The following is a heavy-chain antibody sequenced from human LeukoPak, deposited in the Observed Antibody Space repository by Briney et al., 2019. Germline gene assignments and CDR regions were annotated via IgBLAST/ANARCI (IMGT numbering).Heavy chain of an antibody. V-gene: IGHV1-8*01. Sequence: ASVKVSCKASGYTFTSYDINWVRQATGQGLEWMGWMNPNSGNTGYAQKFQGRVTMTRNTTISTAYMELSSLRSEDTAVYYCARGVADYYDSSGYWRVYYFDYWGQGTLVTVSS. CDR2: MNPNSGNT. CDR1: GYTFTSYD. J-gene: IGHJ4*02. CDR3: ARGVADYYDSSGYWRVYYFDY. D-gene: IGHD3-22*01.